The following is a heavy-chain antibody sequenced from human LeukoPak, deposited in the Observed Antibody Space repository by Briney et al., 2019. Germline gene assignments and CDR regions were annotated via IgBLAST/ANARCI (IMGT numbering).Heavy chain of an antibody. CDR2: IYSSGST. V-gene: IGHV4-59*12. J-gene: IGHJ4*02. Sequence: SETLSLTCAVYGGSFSGYYWSWIRQPPGRGLEWIGYIYSSGSTDFNPSLKSRVTMSVDTSKNQFSLKLRSVTAADTAVYYCARVKPSSSSLEYYFDYWGQGTLVTVSS. CDR1: GGSFSGYY. CDR3: ARVKPSSSSLEYYFDY. D-gene: IGHD6-6*01.